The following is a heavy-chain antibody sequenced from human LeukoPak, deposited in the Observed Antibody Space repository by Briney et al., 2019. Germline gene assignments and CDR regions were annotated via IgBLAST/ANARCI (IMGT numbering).Heavy chain of an antibody. CDR2: IYPGDSDT. CDR3: ASTGSGRAFDY. V-gene: IGHV5-51*01. D-gene: IGHD1-14*01. CDR1: GYGFTSYC. J-gene: IGHJ4*02. Sequence: GASLQISSKGSGYGFTSYCIGWVRQMPGKSLEWMGIIYPGDSDTRYSPSFQGQVTISADKSISSAYLQWSSLNASDTAMYYCASTGSGRAFDYWGRGTLVTVSS.